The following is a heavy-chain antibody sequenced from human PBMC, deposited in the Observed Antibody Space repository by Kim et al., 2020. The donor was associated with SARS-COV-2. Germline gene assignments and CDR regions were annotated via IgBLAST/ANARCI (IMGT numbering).Heavy chain of an antibody. CDR3: ARSYSPAAIWYGMDV. D-gene: IGHD2-2*01. J-gene: IGHJ6*02. CDR2: ISYDGSNK. V-gene: IGHV3-30-3*01. Sequence: GGSLRLSCAASGFTFSSYAMHWVRQAPGKGLEWVAVISYDGSNKYYADSVKGRFTISRDNSKNTLYLQMNSLRAEDTAVYYCARSYSPAAIWYGMDVWGQGTTVTVSS. CDR1: GFTFSSYA.